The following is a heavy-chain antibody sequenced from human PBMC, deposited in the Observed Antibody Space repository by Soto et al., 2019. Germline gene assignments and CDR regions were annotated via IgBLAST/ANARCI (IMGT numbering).Heavy chain of an antibody. Sequence: PGGSLRLSCAASGFTVSSNYMSWVRQAPGKGLEWVSVIYSGGSTYYADSVKGRFTISRDNSKNTLYLQMNSLRAEDTAVYYCAKDIKGIAVAGTHYFDYWGQGTLVTVSS. D-gene: IGHD6-19*01. CDR2: IYSGGST. CDR3: AKDIKGIAVAGTHYFDY. CDR1: GFTVSSNY. V-gene: IGHV3-53*01. J-gene: IGHJ4*02.